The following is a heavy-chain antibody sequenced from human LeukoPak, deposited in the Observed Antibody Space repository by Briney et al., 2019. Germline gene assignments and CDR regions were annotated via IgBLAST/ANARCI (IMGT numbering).Heavy chain of an antibody. J-gene: IGHJ4*02. Sequence: PGGSLRLSCAASGFTFSSYSMNWVRQAPGKGLEWVSSISSSSSYIYYADSVKGRFTISRDNAKNSLYLQMNSLRAEDTAVYYCARGLLYGRDEDYWGPGTLFTVSS. CDR3: ARGLLYGRDEDY. D-gene: IGHD3-16*01. V-gene: IGHV3-21*01. CDR2: ISSSSSYI. CDR1: GFTFSSYS.